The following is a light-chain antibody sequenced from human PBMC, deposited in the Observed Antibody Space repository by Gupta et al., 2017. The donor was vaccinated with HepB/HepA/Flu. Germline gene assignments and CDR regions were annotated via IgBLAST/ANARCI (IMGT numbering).Light chain of an antibody. V-gene: IGKV1-33*01. J-gene: IGKJ3*01. CDR3: QHNNRFPFT. Sequence: DIQLTQAPSSLSASVGDRVTVTCQASQDISKYINWYHQKPGKAPKVLIYDASSLEVGVPSRFSGSGSGTDFTLTIDSLQPEEFGTYYCQHNNRFPFTFGQGTKVDIK. CDR1: QDISKY. CDR2: DAS.